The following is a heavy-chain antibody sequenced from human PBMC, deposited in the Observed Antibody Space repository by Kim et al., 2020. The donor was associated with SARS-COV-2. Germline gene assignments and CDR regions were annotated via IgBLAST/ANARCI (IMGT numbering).Heavy chain of an antibody. CDR1: GFTFSSYS. V-gene: IGHV3-21*01. Sequence: GGSLRLSCAASGFTFSSYSMNWVRQAPGKGLEWVSSISSSSSYIYYADSVKGRFTISRDNDKNSLYLQMNSLRAEDTAVYYCARDGAYYDCWSGYYIVGYYFGYWGQGTLVTVSS. CDR2: ISSSSSYI. J-gene: IGHJ4*02. D-gene: IGHD3-3*01. CDR3: ARDGAYYDCWSGYYIVGYYFGY.